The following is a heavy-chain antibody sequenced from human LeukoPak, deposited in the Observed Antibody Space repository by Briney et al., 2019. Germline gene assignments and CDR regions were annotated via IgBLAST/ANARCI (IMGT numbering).Heavy chain of an antibody. CDR2: IKQDGSEK. V-gene: IGHV3-7*01. D-gene: IGHD6-13*01. CDR3: ARVRSSSWYLHSFDY. Sequence: AGGSLRLSCAASGFTFSSYWMSWVRQAPGKGLEWVANIKQDGSEKYYVDSVKGRFTISRDNAKNSLYLQMNSLRAEDTAVYYCARVRSSSWYLHSFDYWGQGTLVTVSS. CDR1: GFTFSSYW. J-gene: IGHJ4*02.